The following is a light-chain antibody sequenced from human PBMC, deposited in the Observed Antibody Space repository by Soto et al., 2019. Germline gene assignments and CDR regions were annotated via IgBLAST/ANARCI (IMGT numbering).Light chain of an antibody. CDR1: QRIDTY. CDR3: QQSYTTPIT. Sequence: DIQMTQSPSSLSASVGDRVTILCRASQRIDTYLNWFQQKPGQAPKLLIFSASRLQSGVRSRFSGSGSGTDFTLTIRSLQPEDFATYHCQQSYTTPITFGQGTRLEIK. V-gene: IGKV1-39*01. CDR2: SAS. J-gene: IGKJ5*01.